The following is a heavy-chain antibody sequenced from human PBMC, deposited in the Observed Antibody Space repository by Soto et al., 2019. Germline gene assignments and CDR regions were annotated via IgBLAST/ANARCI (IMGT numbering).Heavy chain of an antibody. Sequence: QVQLVESGGGVVQPGRSLRLSCAASGFTFSSYPFHWVRQAPGKGLEWVSVIAFDGNIKLYADSVKGRFTISRDDSKSTLYLQMNSLRDEDTAVYYCARDIFRRAPDYLDYWGQVTLVTV. D-gene: IGHD3-9*01. CDR1: GFTFSSYP. CDR3: ARDIFRRAPDYLDY. V-gene: IGHV3-30*04. J-gene: IGHJ4*02. CDR2: IAFDGNIK.